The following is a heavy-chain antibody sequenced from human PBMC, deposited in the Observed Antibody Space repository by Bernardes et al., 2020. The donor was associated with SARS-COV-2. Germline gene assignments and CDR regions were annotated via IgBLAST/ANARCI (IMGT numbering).Heavy chain of an antibody. J-gene: IGHJ6*02. CDR3: ARSAGMDV. CDR2: IKRDGSET. CDR1: GGSISRSTYYW. V-gene: IGHV3-7*03. Sequence: ETLSLTCTVSGGSISRSTYYWMTWVRQAPGKGLEWVANIKRDGSETYYVDSVKGRFTIPRDNVKNLVFLQMNSLRAEDTAVFYCARSAGMDVWGQGTMVTVSS.